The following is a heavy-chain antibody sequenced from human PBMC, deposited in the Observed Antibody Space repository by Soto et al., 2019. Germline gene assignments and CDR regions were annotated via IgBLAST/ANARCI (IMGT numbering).Heavy chain of an antibody. D-gene: IGHD6-6*01. V-gene: IGHV3-30*03. CDR2: ISYDGSNK. CDR1: GFTFSSYG. CDR3: AENVEYSSPFVNYYYYGMDV. J-gene: IGHJ6*02. Sequence: QVQLVESGGGVVQPGRSLRLSCAASGFTFSSYGMHWVRQAPGKGLEWVAVISYDGSNKYYADSVKGRFTISRDNSKNTLYLQMNSLRAEDTAVYYCAENVEYSSPFVNYYYYGMDVWGQGTTVTVSS.